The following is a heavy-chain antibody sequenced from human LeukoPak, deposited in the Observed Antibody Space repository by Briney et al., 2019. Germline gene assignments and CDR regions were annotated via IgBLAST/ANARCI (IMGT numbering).Heavy chain of an antibody. CDR2: IYTSGGT. CDR3: ARARAPSVTTLRRGYYYYMDV. V-gene: IGHV4-61*09. D-gene: IGHD4-17*01. J-gene: IGHJ6*03. CDR1: GGSISSGSYY. Sequence: PSETLSLTCTVSGGSISSGSYYWSWIRQPAGKGLEWIGHIYTSGGTNYNPSLKSRVTISVDTSKNQFSLKLSSVTAADTAVYYCARARAPSVTTLRRGYYYYMDVWGKGTTVTVSS.